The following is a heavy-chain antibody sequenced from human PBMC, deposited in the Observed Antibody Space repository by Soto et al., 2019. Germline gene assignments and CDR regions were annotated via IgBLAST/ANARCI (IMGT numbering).Heavy chain of an antibody. CDR2: INHSGST. V-gene: IGHV4-34*01. D-gene: IGHD4-17*01. Sequence: PSETLSLTCAVYGGSFSGCYWSWIRQPPGKGLEWIGEINHSGSTNYNPSLKSRVTISVDTSKNQFSLKLSSVTAADTAVYYCARAHRGGDYVYYYYYGMDVWGQGTTVTVSS. J-gene: IGHJ6*02. CDR1: GGSFSGCY. CDR3: ARAHRGGDYVYYYYYGMDV.